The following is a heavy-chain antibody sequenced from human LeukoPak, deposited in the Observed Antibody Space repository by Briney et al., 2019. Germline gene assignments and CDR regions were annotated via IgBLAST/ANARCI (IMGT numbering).Heavy chain of an antibody. CDR1: GGTFSSYA. D-gene: IGHD6-13*01. J-gene: IGHJ4*02. CDR2: IIPIFGTA. CDR3: ARDVRIAAAGTEGSGFDY. V-gene: IGHV1-69*01. Sequence: GDSVKVSCKASGGTFSSYAISWVRQAPGQGLEWMGGIIPIFGTANYAQKFQGRVTITADESTSTAYMELSSLRSEDTAVYYCARDVRIAAAGTEGSGFDYWGQGTLVTVSS.